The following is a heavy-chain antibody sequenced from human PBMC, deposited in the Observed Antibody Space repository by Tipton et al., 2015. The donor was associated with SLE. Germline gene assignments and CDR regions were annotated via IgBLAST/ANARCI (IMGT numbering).Heavy chain of an antibody. J-gene: IGHJ4*02. CDR2: IYYSGST. CDR1: GGSISSYY. V-gene: IGHV4-59*08. CDR3: ARFKAVAGPPYFDY. Sequence: TLSLTCTVSGGSISSYYWSWIRQPPGKGLEWIGYIYYSGSTNYNPSLKSRVTISVDTSKNQFSLKLSSVTAADTAVYYCARFKAVAGPPYFDYWGQGTLVTVSS. D-gene: IGHD6-19*01.